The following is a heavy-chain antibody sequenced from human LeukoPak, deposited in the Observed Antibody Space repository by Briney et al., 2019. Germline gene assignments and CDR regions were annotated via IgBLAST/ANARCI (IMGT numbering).Heavy chain of an antibody. J-gene: IGHJ3*02. V-gene: IGHV3-43D*03. CDR3: AKDRGDSSGYYHEWAFDI. Sequence: GGSLRLSCAASGFTFDDYAMHWVRQAPGKGLEWVSLISWDGGSTYYADSVKGRFTISRDNSKNSLYLQMNSLRAEDTALYYCAKDRGDSSGYYHEWAFDIWGQGTMVTVSS. D-gene: IGHD3-22*01. CDR2: ISWDGGST. CDR1: GFTFDDYA.